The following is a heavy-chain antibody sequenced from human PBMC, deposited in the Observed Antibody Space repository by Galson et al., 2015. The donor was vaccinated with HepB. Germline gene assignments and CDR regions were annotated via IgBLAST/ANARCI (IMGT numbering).Heavy chain of an antibody. CDR2: IIPIFGTA. D-gene: IGHD2-2*01. CDR1: GGTFSSYA. CDR3: ARGDSGCSSTSCRPYYYYYYGMDV. J-gene: IGHJ6*02. Sequence: SVKVSCKASGGTFSSYAISWVRQAPGQGLEWMGGIIPIFGTANYAQKFQGRVTITADKSTSTAYMELSSLRSEDTAVYYCARGDSGCSSTSCRPYYYYYYGMDVWGQGTTVTVSS. V-gene: IGHV1-69*06.